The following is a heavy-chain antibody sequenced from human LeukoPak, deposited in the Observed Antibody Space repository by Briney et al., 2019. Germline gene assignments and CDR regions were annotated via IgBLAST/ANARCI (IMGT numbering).Heavy chain of an antibody. CDR2: IIPIFGTA. Sequence: ASVKVSCKASGGTFSSYAISWVRQAPGQGLEWMGGIIPIFGTANYAQKFQGRVTITADESTSTAYMELSSLRSEDTAVYYCARGPTMVTGAYYFDYWGQGTLVTVSS. V-gene: IGHV1-69*13. J-gene: IGHJ4*02. CDR3: ARGPTMVTGAYYFDY. CDR1: GGTFSSYA. D-gene: IGHD5-18*01.